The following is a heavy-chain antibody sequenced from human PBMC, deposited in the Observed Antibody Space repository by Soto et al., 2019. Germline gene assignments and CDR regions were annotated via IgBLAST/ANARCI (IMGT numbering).Heavy chain of an antibody. CDR1: GYSFTSYW. V-gene: IGHV5-10-1*01. J-gene: IGHJ6*02. Sequence: PGESLKISCKGSGYSFTSYWISWVRQMPGKGLEWMGRIDPSDSYTNYSPSFQGHVTTSADKSISTAYLQWSSLKASDTAMYYCARPVVPAAADYYYYGMDVWGQGTTVTV. CDR3: ARPVVPAAADYYYYGMDV. D-gene: IGHD2-2*01. CDR2: IDPSDSYT.